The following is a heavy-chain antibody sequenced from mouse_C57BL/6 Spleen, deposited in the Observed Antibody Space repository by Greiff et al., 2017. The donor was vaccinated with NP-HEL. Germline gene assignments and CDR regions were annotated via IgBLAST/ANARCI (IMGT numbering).Heavy chain of an antibody. V-gene: IGHV3-6*01. CDR1: GYSITSGYY. Sequence: EVKLQESGPGLVKPSQSLSLTCSVTGYSITSGYYWNWIRQFPGNKLEWMGYISYDGSNNYNPSLKNRISITRDTSKNQFFLKLNSVTTEDTATYYCARMWTTVGFDYWGQGTTLTVSS. J-gene: IGHJ2*01. D-gene: IGHD1-1*01. CDR3: ARMWTTVGFDY. CDR2: ISYDGSN.